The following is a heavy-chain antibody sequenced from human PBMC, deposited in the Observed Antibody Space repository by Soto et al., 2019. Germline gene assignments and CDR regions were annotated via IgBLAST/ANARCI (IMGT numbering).Heavy chain of an antibody. CDR3: AREGEIVYYYGSVSYNNWFDS. CDR2: IYYSGGT. D-gene: IGHD3-10*01. V-gene: IGHV4-31*03. CDR1: ARSIGRGGYY. J-gene: IGHJ5*01. Sequence: SLSLTSNLSARSIGRGGYYCGWIRQHPGKGLEWLGYIYYSGGTYNNPTLKRRVTISIDTSKNKCSRKLTSVTAADMAVYYCAREGEIVYYYGSVSYNNWFDSWGQGTLVTVSS.